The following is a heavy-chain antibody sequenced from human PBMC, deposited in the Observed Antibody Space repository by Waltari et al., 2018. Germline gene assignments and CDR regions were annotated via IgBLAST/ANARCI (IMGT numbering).Heavy chain of an antibody. V-gene: IGHV3-23*01. CDR2: ISDSGGKT. J-gene: IGHJ4*02. CDR1: GFTFSSYA. CDR3: AKGGSSTSTWYYY. D-gene: IGHD6-13*01. Sequence: EVQLLESGGGLVQPGGSLRVSCAASGFTFSSYAMNWVLQAPGKGLEWVAGISDSGGKTYYADSVKGRFTISRDNSKNTLYLQMNSLRAEDTALYYCAKGGSSTSTWYYYWGQGTLVTVSS.